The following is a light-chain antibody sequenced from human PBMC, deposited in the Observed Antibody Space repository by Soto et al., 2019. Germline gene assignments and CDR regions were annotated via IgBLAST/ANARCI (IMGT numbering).Light chain of an antibody. CDR1: QSLEYCDGNAY. Sequence: EVVMTQSPLSLPVILGQSASISCRSSQSLEYCDGNAYLSWFNQRPGQSPRRLIYKVSNRVSGVPDRFSGSGPGSVFTLKISRVEAEDVGVYYCMQVTHWPITFGQGTRLEIK. CDR2: KVS. V-gene: IGKV2-30*01. J-gene: IGKJ5*01. CDR3: MQVTHWPIT.